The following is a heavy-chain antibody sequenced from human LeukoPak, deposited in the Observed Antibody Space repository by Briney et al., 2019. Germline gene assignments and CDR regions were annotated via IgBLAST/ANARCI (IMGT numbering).Heavy chain of an antibody. CDR3: ARESESSGWYDY. J-gene: IGHJ4*02. V-gene: IGHV3-23*01. CDR1: GFTFSNYA. CDR2: ISGSGGST. D-gene: IGHD6-19*01. Sequence: GGSLRLSCAASGFTFSNYAMSWVRQAPGKGLEWVSGISGSGGSTFYADSVKGRFTISRDNSKNSLYLQMNSLRSDDTALYYCARESESSGWYDYWGQGTLVTVSS.